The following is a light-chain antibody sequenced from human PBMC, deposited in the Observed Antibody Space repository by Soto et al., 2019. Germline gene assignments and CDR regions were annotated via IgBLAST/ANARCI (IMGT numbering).Light chain of an antibody. CDR1: HDINTH. V-gene: IGKV1-9*01. Sequence: DVQLTQSPSFLSASVGDRVTITCRASHDINTHLAWYQQEPGKAPKLLIYSASSLQSGVPSRFRGSRSGTEFTLTISSLQPEDSATYYCQRLDSYPRTFGPGTKVEIK. CDR2: SAS. CDR3: QRLDSYPRT. J-gene: IGKJ1*01.